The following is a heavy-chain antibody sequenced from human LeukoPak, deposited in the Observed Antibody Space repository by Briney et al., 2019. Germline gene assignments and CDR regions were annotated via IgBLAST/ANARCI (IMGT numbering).Heavy chain of an antibody. CDR1: GFTYTNYP. V-gene: IGHV3-23*01. CDR2: ICGSGSNI. J-gene: IGHJ4*02. D-gene: IGHD1-1*01. Sequence: PGGSLRLSCVASGFTYTNYPVLWVRQAPGKGLEGVSLICGSGSNIYHADPVKGRFNISRDNAKNALYLKMNSLRTDDSALYYCVRERVTTTAFDYWGQGTLVTVSS. CDR3: VRERVTTTAFDY.